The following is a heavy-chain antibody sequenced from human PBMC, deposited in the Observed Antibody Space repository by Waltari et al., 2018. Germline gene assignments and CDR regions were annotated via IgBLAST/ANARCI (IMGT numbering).Heavy chain of an antibody. J-gene: IGHJ4*02. V-gene: IGHV3-21*01. CDR1: GFPFSSYS. CDR3: ARDRGATTVYDY. Sequence: EVQLVESGGGLVQPGGSLRLSCAASGFPFSSYSMNWVRQAPGKGLEWVSSISSSSSYIYYADSVKGRFTISRDNAKNSLYLQMNSLRAEDTAVYYCARDRGATTVYDYWGQGTLVTVSS. D-gene: IGHD1-26*01. CDR2: ISSSSSYI.